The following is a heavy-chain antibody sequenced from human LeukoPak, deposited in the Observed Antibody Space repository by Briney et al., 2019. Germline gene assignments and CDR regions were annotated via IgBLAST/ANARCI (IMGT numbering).Heavy chain of an antibody. J-gene: IGHJ4*02. CDR1: GFTFGDYA. CDR3: ARAGGSTVSHSDY. D-gene: IGHD4-17*01. Sequence: PGGSLRLSCTASGFTFGDYAMSWIRQAPGKGLEWVSSISSSTGYIYYADSVKGRFTISKDNAKNSLYLQMNSLRAEDTAVYYCARAGGSTVSHSDYWGQGTLVTVSS. CDR2: ISSSTGYI. V-gene: IGHV3-21*01.